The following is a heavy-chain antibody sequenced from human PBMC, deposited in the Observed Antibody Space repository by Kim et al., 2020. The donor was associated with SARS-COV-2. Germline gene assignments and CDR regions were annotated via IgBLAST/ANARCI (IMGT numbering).Heavy chain of an antibody. V-gene: IGHV4-30-4*01. J-gene: IGHJ6*03. D-gene: IGHD3-10*01. CDR2: IYYSGST. CDR1: GGSISSGDYY. CDR3: ARDRVASDSWFGESYYMDV. Sequence: SETLSLTCTVSGGSISSGDYYWSWIRQPPGKGLEWIGYIYYSGSTYYNPSLKSRVTISVDTSKNQFSLKLSSVTAADTAVYYCARDRVASDSWFGESYYMDVWGKGTTVTVSS.